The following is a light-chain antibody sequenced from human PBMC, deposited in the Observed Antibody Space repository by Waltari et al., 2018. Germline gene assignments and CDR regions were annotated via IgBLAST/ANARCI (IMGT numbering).Light chain of an antibody. Sequence: IVLTQSPATLSLSPGERATLSCRASQSVTRYLVWYQQKPGQAPRLLISDASTWAAGIPARVSGSGVETDFTLTISSLEPEDSAVYYCQQRSSWPSFGGGTKVEIK. CDR1: QSVTRY. J-gene: IGKJ4*01. CDR2: DAS. V-gene: IGKV3-11*01. CDR3: QQRSSWPS.